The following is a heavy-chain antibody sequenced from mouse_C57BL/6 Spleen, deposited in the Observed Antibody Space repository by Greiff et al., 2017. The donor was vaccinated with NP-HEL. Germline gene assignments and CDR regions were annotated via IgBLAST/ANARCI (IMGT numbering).Heavy chain of an antibody. J-gene: IGHJ3*01. CDR2: MYPGGGYT. Sequence: VQLQQSGAERVRPGTSVKMSCKASGYTFTNYWIGWAKQRPGHGLEWIGDMYPGGGYTNYNEKFKGKATLTADKSSSTAYMQFSSLTSEDSAIYYCARSDGNYDWFAYWGQGTLVTVSA. V-gene: IGHV1-63*01. CDR1: GYTFTNYW. CDR3: ARSDGNYDWFAY. D-gene: IGHD2-1*01.